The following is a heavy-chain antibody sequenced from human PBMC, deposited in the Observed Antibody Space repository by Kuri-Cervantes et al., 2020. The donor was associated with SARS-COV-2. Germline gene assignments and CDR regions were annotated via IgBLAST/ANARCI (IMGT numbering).Heavy chain of an antibody. CDR3: ASRNDMITFGGVIVMGFDY. J-gene: IGHJ4*02. V-gene: IGHV4-39*01. CDR1: GGSISSSSYY. CDR2: IYYSGST. Sequence: SETLSLTCTVSGGSISSSSYYWDWIRQPPGKGLEWIGSIYYSGSTYYNPSLKSRVTISVDTSKNQFSLKLSSVTAADTAVYYCASRNDMITFGGVIVMGFDYWGQGTLVTVSS. D-gene: IGHD3-16*02.